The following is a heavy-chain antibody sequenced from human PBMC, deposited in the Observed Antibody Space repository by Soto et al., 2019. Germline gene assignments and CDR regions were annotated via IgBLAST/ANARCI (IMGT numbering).Heavy chain of an antibody. CDR3: ALVRYGDY. CDR2: ISAHNGNT. J-gene: IGHJ4*02. D-gene: IGHD1-1*01. Sequence: QVHLVQSGAEVKKPGASVKVSCKGSGYAFTTYGITWVRQAPGQGLEWMGWISAHNGNTNYAQKRQGRVTGTRDTSASTAFMELRSLIPSVMAVYFCALVRYGDYWGPGALVTVSS. V-gene: IGHV1-18*03. CDR1: GYAFTTYG.